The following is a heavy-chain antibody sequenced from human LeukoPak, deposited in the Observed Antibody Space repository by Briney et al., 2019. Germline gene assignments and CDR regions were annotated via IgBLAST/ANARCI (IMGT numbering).Heavy chain of an antibody. CDR1: GFTFDDYA. D-gene: IGHD3-22*01. J-gene: IGHJ4*02. CDR3: AKDMGISSGYYFSY. Sequence: GRSLRLSCVASGFTFDDYAMHWVRQAPGKGLEWVSGINWNSGSIGYADSVKGRFTVSRDNAKNSLYLQMGSLSAEDTALYYCAKDMGISSGYYFSYWGQGTLVTVSS. CDR2: INWNSGSI. V-gene: IGHV3-9*01.